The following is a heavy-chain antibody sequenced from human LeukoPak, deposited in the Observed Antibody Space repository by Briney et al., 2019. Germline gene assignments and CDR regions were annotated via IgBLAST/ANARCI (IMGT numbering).Heavy chain of an antibody. CDR2: ISGGAGRT. D-gene: IGHD4-17*01. CDR3: AKDLTVTTRGTYAFDI. CDR1: GFSFSTYA. V-gene: IGHV3-23*01. J-gene: IGHJ3*02. Sequence: PGGSLRLSCAASGFSFSTYAMSWVRQAPGKGLEWVSGISGGAGRTYHAESVKGRFTISRDNSKNTLFLQMNSLTAEDTAVYYCAKDLTVTTRGTYAFDIWGPGTMVTVSS.